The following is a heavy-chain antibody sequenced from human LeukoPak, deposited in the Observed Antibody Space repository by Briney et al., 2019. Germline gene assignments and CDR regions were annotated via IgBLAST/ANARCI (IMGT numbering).Heavy chain of an antibody. V-gene: IGHV1-2*02. CDR3: ARDTPSRRGYSYGDGDFDY. Sequence: ASVKVSCKASGYTFTGYYMHWVRQAPGQGLEWMGWINPNSGGTNYAQKFQGRVTMTRDTSISTAYMELSRLRSDDTAVYYCARDTPSRRGYSYGDGDFDYWGQGTLVTVSS. J-gene: IGHJ4*02. CDR2: INPNSGGT. D-gene: IGHD5-18*01. CDR1: GYTFTGYY.